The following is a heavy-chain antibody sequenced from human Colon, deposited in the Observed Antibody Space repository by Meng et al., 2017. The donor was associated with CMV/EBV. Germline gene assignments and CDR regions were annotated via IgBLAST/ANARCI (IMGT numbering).Heavy chain of an antibody. CDR2: ISSSSSYI. V-gene: IGHV3-21*04. CDR1: GFTFSSYS. J-gene: IGHJ4*02. Sequence: GGSLRLSCAASGFTFSSYSMNWVRQAPGKGLEWVSSISSSSSYIYYADSVKGRFTISRDNAKNTLYLQMNSLRAEDTAVYYCAKDRYYDFWSGFDYWGQGTLVTVSS. CDR3: AKDRYYDFWSGFDY. D-gene: IGHD3-3*01.